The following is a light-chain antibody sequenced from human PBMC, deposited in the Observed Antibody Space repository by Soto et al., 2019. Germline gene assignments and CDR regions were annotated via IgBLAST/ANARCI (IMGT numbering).Light chain of an antibody. Sequence: DIQMTQSPSTLSASVGDTVTITCRASQSISIWLAWYQQKPGKAPNLLIYRASNFESGVPSRFSGSGSGTEFTLTISSLQPDVFATYYCQQCYSYPWTLGQGTKVEIK. CDR3: QQCYSYPWT. CDR2: RAS. J-gene: IGKJ1*01. CDR1: QSISIW. V-gene: IGKV1-5*03.